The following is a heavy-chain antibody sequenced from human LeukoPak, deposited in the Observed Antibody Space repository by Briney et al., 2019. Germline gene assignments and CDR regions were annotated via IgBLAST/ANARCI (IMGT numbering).Heavy chain of an antibody. D-gene: IGHD3-10*01. CDR2: ISYDGTHK. J-gene: IGHJ5*02. CDR1: GFTLSHYA. CDR3: VRDHDYYGSGSFYRYWLDP. Sequence: GGSLRPSCAASGFTLSHYAMHWVRQAPGKGLEWESIISYDGTHKYSADTVRGRFTISRDNSKNTLYLQMNSLRHEDTAVYYCVRDHDYYGSGSFYRYWLDPWGQGTLVTVSS. V-gene: IGHV3-30-3*01.